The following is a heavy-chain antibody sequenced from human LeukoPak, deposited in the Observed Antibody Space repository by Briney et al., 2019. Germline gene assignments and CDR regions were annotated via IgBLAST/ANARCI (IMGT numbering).Heavy chain of an antibody. D-gene: IGHD5-24*01. CDR2: IHNSGRT. CDR3: ARLWGDGYNLDY. CDR1: GGPVSSYY. V-gene: IGHV4-4*08. J-gene: IGHJ4*02. Sequence: SETLSLTCSVSGGPVSSYYWSWIRQSPGKGLEWIGYIHNSGRTNYNPSLKSRVTGFVDTSKNQVSLRLSSVTAADTAVYYCARLWGDGYNLDYWGQGTLVTVSS.